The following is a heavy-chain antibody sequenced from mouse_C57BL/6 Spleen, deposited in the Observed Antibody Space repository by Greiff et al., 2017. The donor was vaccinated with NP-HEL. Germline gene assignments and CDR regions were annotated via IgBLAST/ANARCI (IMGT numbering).Heavy chain of an antibody. CDR2: IDPSDSYT. CDR1: GYTFTSYW. CDR3: ARSRESFPAY. V-gene: IGHV1-50*01. Sequence: QVQLQQPGAELVKPGASVKLSCKASGYTFTSYWMQWVKQRPGQGLEWIGEIDPSDSYTNYNQKFKGKATLTVDTSSSTAYMQLSSLTSEDSAVYYCARSRESFPAYWGQGTLVTVSA. J-gene: IGHJ3*01.